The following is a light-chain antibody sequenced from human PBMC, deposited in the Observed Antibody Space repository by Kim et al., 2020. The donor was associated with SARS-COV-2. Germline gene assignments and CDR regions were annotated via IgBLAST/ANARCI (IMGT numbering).Light chain of an antibody. CDR1: SSDIGEYNY. CDR3: SSYAGTSYYV. Sequence: QSALTQPPSASGSPGQSVTISCTGSSSDIGEYNYVSWFQQRPGKAPKIMLYEVTRRPSGVPDRFSGSKSGNTASLTISGLQAEDEAEYYCSSYAGTSYYVFGTGTKVTVL. CDR2: EVT. V-gene: IGLV2-8*01. J-gene: IGLJ1*01.